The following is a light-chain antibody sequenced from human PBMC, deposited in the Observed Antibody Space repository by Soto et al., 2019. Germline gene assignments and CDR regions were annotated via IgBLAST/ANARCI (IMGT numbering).Light chain of an antibody. CDR1: QSISSY. V-gene: IGKV3-11*01. CDR2: DAS. Sequence: EIVLTQSPATLSLSPGERATLSCRASQSISSYLAWYQHKPGQAPRLLIYDASTSAAGIPARFSGSGSGTDFNLTITSLEPKAFPVYYCQLRSNWPPTWTFGQGTKVEVK. CDR3: QLRSNWPPTWT. J-gene: IGKJ1*01.